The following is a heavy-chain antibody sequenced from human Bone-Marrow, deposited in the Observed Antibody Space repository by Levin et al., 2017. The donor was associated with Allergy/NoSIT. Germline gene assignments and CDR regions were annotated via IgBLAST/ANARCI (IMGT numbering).Heavy chain of an antibody. CDR1: GFTFSSYG. V-gene: IGHV3-33*01. J-gene: IGHJ6*02. Sequence: LSLTCAAPGFTFSSYGMHWVRQAPGKGLEWVAVIWFDGSNKYYADSVKGRFTISRDNSKSTLYLQMNSLRAEDTALYYCARDLRPSFYYYGMDVWGQGTMVTVSS. CDR2: IWFDGSNK. D-gene: IGHD6-6*01. CDR3: ARDLRPSFYYYGMDV.